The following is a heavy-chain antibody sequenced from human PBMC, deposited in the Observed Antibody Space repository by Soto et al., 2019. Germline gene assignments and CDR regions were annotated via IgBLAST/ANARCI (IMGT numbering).Heavy chain of an antibody. Sequence: QVQLQESGPGLVKPSQTLSLTCTVSGGSISSGGYYWSWIRQHPGKGLEWIGYIYYSGSTYYNPSLKSRVTIAVDTSKNQFSLKLSSVAAAATALYYCARGRKLATTMVTNHYYYYGMDVWGQGTTVTVSS. CDR1: GGSISSGGYY. CDR2: IYYSGST. D-gene: IGHD1-26*01. CDR3: ARGRKLATTMVTNHYYYYGMDV. J-gene: IGHJ6*02. V-gene: IGHV4-31*03.